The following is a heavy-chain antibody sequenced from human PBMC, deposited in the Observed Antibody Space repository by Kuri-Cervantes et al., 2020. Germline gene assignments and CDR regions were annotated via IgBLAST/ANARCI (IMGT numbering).Heavy chain of an antibody. J-gene: IGHJ4*02. Sequence: SETLSLTCAVYGGSFSGYYWSWIRQPPGKGLEWIGEINHSGSTNYNPSLKSRVTISVDTSKNQLSLKLSSVTAADTAVYYCARHGSGYLLPTNDFDYWGQGTLVTVSS. CDR3: ARHGSGYLLPTNDFDY. CDR2: INHSGST. CDR1: GGSFSGYY. V-gene: IGHV4-34*01. D-gene: IGHD5-12*01.